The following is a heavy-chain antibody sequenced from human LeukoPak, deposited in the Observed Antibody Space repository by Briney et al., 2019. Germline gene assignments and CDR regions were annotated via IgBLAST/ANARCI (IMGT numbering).Heavy chain of an antibody. J-gene: IGHJ6*03. V-gene: IGHV1-69*05. Sequence: SVKVSCKASGGTLNSYAISWVRQAPGQGLERKGGIIPIFGTANYAQKFQGRVTITTDESTSTAFMELSSLRSEDTAVYYCARAYYSNDYYYYYMDVWGKGTTVTVSS. CDR2: IIPIFGTA. D-gene: IGHD4-11*01. CDR1: GGTLNSYA. CDR3: ARAYYSNDYYYYYMDV.